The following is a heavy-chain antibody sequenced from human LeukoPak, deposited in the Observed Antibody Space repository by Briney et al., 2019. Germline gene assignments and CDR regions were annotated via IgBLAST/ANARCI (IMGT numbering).Heavy chain of an antibody. CDR1: GFTFSTYA. CDR2: ISYDGSNK. Sequence: GRSLRLSCAASGFTFSTYAMHWVRQAPGKGLEWVAVISYDGSNKYYADSVKGRFTISRDNAKNSLYLQMNSLRAEDTAVYYCAKDSGSYYSAWGQGTLVTVSS. V-gene: IGHV3-30-3*01. J-gene: IGHJ4*02. CDR3: AKDSGSYYSA. D-gene: IGHD1-26*01.